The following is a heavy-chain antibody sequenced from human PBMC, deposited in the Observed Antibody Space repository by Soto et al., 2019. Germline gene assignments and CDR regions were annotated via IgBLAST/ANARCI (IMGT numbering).Heavy chain of an antibody. CDR3: IHVNRGVIWT. CDR2: IYWDDDD. V-gene: IGHV2-5*02. Sequence: QITLKESGPTLMKPTQTLTLTCNFSGFSLSTSGLGVSWVRQPPGKALEWLALIYWDDDDRYSPSLKRRLSLTKDTSKAQVVLTSINLTRAAIATYFWIHVNRGVIWTWGQGTLVTVS. D-gene: IGHD3-10*01. J-gene: IGHJ5*02. CDR1: GFSLSTSGLG.